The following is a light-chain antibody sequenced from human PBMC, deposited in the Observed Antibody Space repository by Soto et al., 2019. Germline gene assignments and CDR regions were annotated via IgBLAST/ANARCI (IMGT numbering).Light chain of an antibody. Sequence: DIQLTQSPASLSASVGDRVTITCRASDNIGSNLNWYQHQTGTAPKLLIYGASSLQGGVPSRFSGSGYGTQFTLTISGLQTEDFATYYCQQSYKILTFGGGTWVDI. CDR1: DNIGSN. CDR3: QQSYKILT. V-gene: IGKV1-39*01. J-gene: IGKJ4*01. CDR2: GAS.